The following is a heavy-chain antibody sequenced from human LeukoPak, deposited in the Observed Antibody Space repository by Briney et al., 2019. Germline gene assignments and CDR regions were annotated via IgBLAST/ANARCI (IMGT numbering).Heavy chain of an antibody. CDR3: ARVSEGRGDAYYYYYMDV. V-gene: IGHV4-59*01. CDR1: GGSIDSYY. J-gene: IGHJ6*03. CDR2: IYYSGST. Sequence: SETLSLTCSVSGGSIDSYYWSWIRQPPGKGLEWIGYIYYSGSTNYNPSLKSRVTISVDTSKNQFSLKLSSVTAADTAVYYCARVSEGRGDAYYYYYMDVWGKGTTVTVSS. D-gene: IGHD3-10*01.